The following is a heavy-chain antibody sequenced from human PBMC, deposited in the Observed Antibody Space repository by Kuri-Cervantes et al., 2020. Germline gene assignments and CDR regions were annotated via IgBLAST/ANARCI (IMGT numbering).Heavy chain of an antibody. J-gene: IGHJ4*02. CDR2: ISPYNGNT. Sequence: ASVKVSCKASGYTFTSYGISWVRQAPGQGLEWMGWISPYNGNTNYAQKVQGRVTMTTDTSTSTAYMELRSLRSDDTAVYYCARVQVEMATIAYYFDYWGQGTLVTVSS. D-gene: IGHD5-24*01. V-gene: IGHV1-18*01. CDR3: ARVQVEMATIAYYFDY. CDR1: GYTFTSYG.